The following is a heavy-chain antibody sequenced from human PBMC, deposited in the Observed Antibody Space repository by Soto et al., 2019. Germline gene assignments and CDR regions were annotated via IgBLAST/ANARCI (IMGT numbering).Heavy chain of an antibody. CDR1: GFTFSDYD. CDR3: ARRHKYYYTMDV. CDR2: IRSSGSTI. J-gene: IGHJ6*02. Sequence: GSLRLSCAASGFTFSDYDMSWIRQAPGKGLEWVSYIRSSGSTIYYADSVEGRFTISRDNAKNSLYLQMNSLRAEDTAVYYCARRHKYYYTMDVWGQGTTVTVSS. V-gene: IGHV3-11*01.